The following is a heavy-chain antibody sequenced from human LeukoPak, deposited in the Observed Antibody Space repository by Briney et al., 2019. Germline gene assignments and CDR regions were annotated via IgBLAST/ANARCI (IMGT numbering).Heavy chain of an antibody. V-gene: IGHV3-23*01. Sequence: GGSLRLSCAASGFAFSSYAMSWVRQAPGKGLEWVSAISGSGGSTYYADSVKGRFTISRDNSKNTLFLQMNSLRAEDTAVYYCAKDFYYYDSSGHTLWGQGTMVTVSS. CDR3: AKDFYYYDSSGHTL. D-gene: IGHD3-22*01. CDR1: GFAFSSYA. J-gene: IGHJ3*01. CDR2: ISGSGGST.